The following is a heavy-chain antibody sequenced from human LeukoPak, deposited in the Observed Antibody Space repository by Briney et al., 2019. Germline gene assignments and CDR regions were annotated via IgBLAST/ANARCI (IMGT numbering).Heavy chain of an antibody. CDR3: ARGGYSSGWSNMDV. V-gene: IGHV3-74*01. CDR1: GFTFSSHL. D-gene: IGHD6-19*01. Sequence: GGSLRLSCAASGFTFSSHLMHWVRQAPGKGLVWVSRINSDGSSTSYADSVKGRFTISRDNAKNTLYLQMNSLRAEDTAVYYCARGGYSSGWSNMDVWGQGTTVTVSS. CDR2: INSDGSST. J-gene: IGHJ6*02.